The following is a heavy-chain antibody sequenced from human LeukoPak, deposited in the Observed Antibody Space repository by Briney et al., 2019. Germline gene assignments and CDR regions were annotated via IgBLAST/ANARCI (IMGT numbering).Heavy chain of an antibody. J-gene: IGHJ5*02. CDR3: TRELGPP. CDR1: GFTFSTSW. CDR2: INHDGSET. V-gene: IGHV3-7*01. Sequence: GGSLRLSCAASGFTFSTSWMDWVRQAPGRGLEWVANINHDGSETYYVESVKGRSTVSRDNAKKSLYLQMNSLRAEDTAMYYCTRELGPPWGQGTLVTVSS.